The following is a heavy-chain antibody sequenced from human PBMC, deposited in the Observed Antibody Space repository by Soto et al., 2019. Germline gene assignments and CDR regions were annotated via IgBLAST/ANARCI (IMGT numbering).Heavy chain of an antibody. V-gene: IGHV1-2*02. CDR2: INPNSGGT. J-gene: IGHJ4*02. Sequence: ASVNVSCKASGYTFTGYYMHWVRQAPGQGLEWMGWINPNSGGTNYAQKFQGRVTMTRDTSISTAYMELSRLRSDDTAVYYCARDRYDFWSGFGGFGYWGQGTLVTFSS. CDR1: GYTFTGYY. CDR3: ARDRYDFWSGFGGFGY. D-gene: IGHD3-3*01.